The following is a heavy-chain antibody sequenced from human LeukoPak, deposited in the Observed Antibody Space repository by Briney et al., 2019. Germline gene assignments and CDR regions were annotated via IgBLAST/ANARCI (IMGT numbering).Heavy chain of an antibody. J-gene: IGHJ4*02. CDR3: AKWDIYSGFCYIDS. D-gene: IGHD1-26*01. Sequence: PGGSLRLSCVASGFSFSNYWMTWVRQIPGKGPEWVARIKQDGSVKYYADSVKGRFTISRDNAKNSLYLQMNSLRAEDTARYYCAKWDIYSGFCYIDSWGQGTLATVSS. V-gene: IGHV3-7*01. CDR2: IKQDGSVK. CDR1: GFSFSNYW.